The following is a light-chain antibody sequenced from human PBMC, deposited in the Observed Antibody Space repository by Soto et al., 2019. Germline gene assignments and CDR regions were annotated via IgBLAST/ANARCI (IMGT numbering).Light chain of an antibody. V-gene: IGKV1-5*01. CDR2: DAS. J-gene: IGKJ1*01. Sequence: DIQMTQSPSTLSASVGDRLTITCRASQSISSWLAWYQQKPGKPPKLLIYDASSLESGFPSRFSGSGSGTDFSLTITSLQPDDSATYYCQQYHSYYPWTFGQGTKVDIK. CDR1: QSISSW. CDR3: QQYHSYYPWT.